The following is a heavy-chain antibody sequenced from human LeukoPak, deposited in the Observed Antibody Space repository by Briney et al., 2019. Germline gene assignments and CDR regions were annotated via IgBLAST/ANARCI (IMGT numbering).Heavy chain of an antibody. CDR2: IYYSGNT. V-gene: IGHV4-59*08. D-gene: IGHD5-18*01. CDR3: ARVGYSYGFDP. J-gene: IGHJ5*02. Sequence: KSSETLSLTCTVSGGSISSYYWSWIRQPPGKGLEWIGYIYYSGNTNYNPSLKTRVTISIDTSKNQFSLKLSSVTAADTAVYYCARVGYSYGFDPWGQGTLVTVSS. CDR1: GGSISSYY.